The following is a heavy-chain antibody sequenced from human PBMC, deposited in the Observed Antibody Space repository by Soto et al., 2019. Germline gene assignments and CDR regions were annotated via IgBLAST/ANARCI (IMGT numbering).Heavy chain of an antibody. CDR1: GFSLSTNGVG. CDR2: IYWNGDK. J-gene: IGHJ4*02. D-gene: IGHD3-22*01. Sequence: SGPTLVNPTQTLSLTCTFSGFSLSTNGVGVEWVRQPPGKALEWLALIYWNGDKRYRSSLKNRLTISKDTSNNQVVLTLTNVDPVDTGTYYCAQSKAYYDDTSGHYYFDYWGKGTQVTVSS. V-gene: IGHV2-5*01. CDR3: AQSKAYYDDTSGHYYFDY.